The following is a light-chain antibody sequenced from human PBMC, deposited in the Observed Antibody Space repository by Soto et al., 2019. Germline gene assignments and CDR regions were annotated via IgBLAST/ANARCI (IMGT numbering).Light chain of an antibody. Sequence: EIVLTQSPGTLSLSPGERATLSCRASQSVSSSYLAWYQQKPGQAPRLLIYGASSRATGIPDRFSGSGSGKDFTLTISRLEPEDFAVYYCQQYSSSPQTFGQGTKVEIK. CDR1: QSVSSSY. J-gene: IGKJ1*01. V-gene: IGKV3-20*01. CDR3: QQYSSSPQT. CDR2: GAS.